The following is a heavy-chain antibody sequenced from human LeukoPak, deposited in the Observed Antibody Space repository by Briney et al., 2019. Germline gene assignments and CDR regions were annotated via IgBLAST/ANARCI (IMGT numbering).Heavy chain of an antibody. CDR1: GDNFSSYV. V-gene: IGHV1-69*04. CDR2: IIPTLDVA. J-gene: IGHJ3*02. D-gene: IGHD3-16*02. CDR3: TREGVYSPDPSSYHRHAFDI. Sequence: SVKVSCKASGDNFSSYVITWVRQAPGQGLEWMGRIIPTLDVANFAQKFKGRVTITADKSTNTAHLELSSLRSEDTAVYYCTREGVYSPDPSSYHRHAFDIWGKGTVVIVSS.